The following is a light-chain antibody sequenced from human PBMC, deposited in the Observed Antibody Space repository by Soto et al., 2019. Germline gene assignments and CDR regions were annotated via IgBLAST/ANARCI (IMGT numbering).Light chain of an antibody. Sequence: QSVLTQPPSVSAAPGQQVTISCSGETSNIGNNYVSWYQQLPGTAPKLLIYDTNNRPSGIPDRFSGSKSGTSATLGITGLKTGDEAVYYCGAWDSSLSGVLFGGWTKLTVL. CDR3: GAWDSSLSGVL. V-gene: IGLV1-51*01. CDR1: TSNIGNNY. CDR2: DTN. J-gene: IGLJ2*01.